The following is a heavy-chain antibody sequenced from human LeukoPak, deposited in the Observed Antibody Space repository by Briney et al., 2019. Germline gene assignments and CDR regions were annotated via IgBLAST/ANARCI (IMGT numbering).Heavy chain of an antibody. V-gene: IGHV3-30*18. CDR3: AKDHHYYGSGSALDY. CDR1: GFTSSSYG. Sequence: PGGSLRLSCAAPGFTSSSYGMHWVRQAPGKGLEWVAVISYDGSNKYYADSVKGRFTISRDNSKNTLYLQMNSLRAEDTAVYYCAKDHHYYGSGSALDYWGQGTLVTVSS. D-gene: IGHD3-10*01. J-gene: IGHJ4*02. CDR2: ISYDGSNK.